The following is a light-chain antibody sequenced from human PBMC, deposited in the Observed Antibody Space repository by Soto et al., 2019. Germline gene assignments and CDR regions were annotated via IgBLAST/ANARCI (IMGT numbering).Light chain of an antibody. CDR3: QQYYTTPLT. J-gene: IGKJ3*01. V-gene: IGKV4-1*01. CDR1: QSVFYSSSNKNY. Sequence: DIVMTQSPDSLPVSLGERATINCKSSQSVFYSSSNKNYLAWYQQKPGQPPKLLIYWASTRESGVPDRFSGSGSGTDFTLTIISLQAEDVAVYYCQQYYTTPLTFGPGTKVDIK. CDR2: WAS.